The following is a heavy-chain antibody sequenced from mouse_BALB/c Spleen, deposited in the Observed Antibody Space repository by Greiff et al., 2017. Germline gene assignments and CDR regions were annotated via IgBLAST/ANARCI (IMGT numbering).Heavy chain of an antibody. CDR3: ARSGYYDYYAMDY. D-gene: IGHD2-3*01. Sequence: QVQLQQPGAELVKPGASVKLSCKASGYTFTSYWMHWVKQRPGQGLEWIGEINPSNGRTNYNQKFKDRATLTADKSSSTAYMQLSSLTSEDSAVYYCARSGYYDYYAMDYWGQGTSVTVSS. CDR1: GYTFTSYW. J-gene: IGHJ4*01. CDR2: INPSNGRT. V-gene: IGHV1S81*02.